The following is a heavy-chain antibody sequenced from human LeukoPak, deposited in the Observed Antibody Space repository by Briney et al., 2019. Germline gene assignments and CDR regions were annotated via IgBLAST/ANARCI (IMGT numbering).Heavy chain of an antibody. CDR1: GFTFSSYG. J-gene: IGHJ4*02. CDR3: ARDRGGILDY. V-gene: IGHV3-33*01. D-gene: IGHD3-16*01. CDR2: IWYDGSNK. Sequence: GGSLRLSCAAFGFTFSSYGMHWVRQAPGKGLEWVAVIWYDGSNKYYADSVKDRFTISRDDSKNTLYLQMNSLRAEDTAVYYCARDRGGILDYWGQGTLVTVSS.